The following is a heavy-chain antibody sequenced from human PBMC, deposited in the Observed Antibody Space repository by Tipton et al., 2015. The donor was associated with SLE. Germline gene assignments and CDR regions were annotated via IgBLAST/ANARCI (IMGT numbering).Heavy chain of an antibody. J-gene: IGHJ3*01. CDR3: TRGLYGGSSV. D-gene: IGHD1-26*01. CDR1: GFTFSSYW. Sequence: LRLSCAASGFTFSSYWMSWVRQTPGKGLEWIGEINHSGSTNYNPSLKSRVTISVDTSKNQFSLKLSSVTAADTAVYYCTRGLYGGSSVWGQGTMVTVSS. V-gene: IGHV4-34*01. CDR2: INHSGST.